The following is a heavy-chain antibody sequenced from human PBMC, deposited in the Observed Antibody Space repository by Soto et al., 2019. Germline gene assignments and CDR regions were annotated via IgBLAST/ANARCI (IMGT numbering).Heavy chain of an antibody. CDR2: ISGSGGSA. CDR1: GFTFSSYA. J-gene: IGHJ4*02. CDR3: AKMTSDLYNWASPTDY. D-gene: IGHD1-20*01. Sequence: EVQLLESGGGLVQPGGSLRLSCAASGFTFSSYAMSWVRQAPGKGLEWVSAISGSGGSAYYADSVKGRFTISRDNSKNTLYLQMNGLRVEDTAVYYCAKMTSDLYNWASPTDYWGQGTLVTVSS. V-gene: IGHV3-23*01.